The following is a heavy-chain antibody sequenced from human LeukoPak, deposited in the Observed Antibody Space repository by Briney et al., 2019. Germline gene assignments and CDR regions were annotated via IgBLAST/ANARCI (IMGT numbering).Heavy chain of an antibody. V-gene: IGHV3-9*01. D-gene: IGHD6-13*01. Sequence: GRSLRLSCAASGFTFDDYAKHWVRQAPGKGLEWVSGISWNSGSIGYADSVKGRFTISRDNAKNSLYLQMNSLRAEDTALYYCAKDIGAAAGTFYGMDVWGQGTTVTVSS. CDR2: ISWNSGSI. J-gene: IGHJ6*02. CDR3: AKDIGAAAGTFYGMDV. CDR1: GFTFDDYA.